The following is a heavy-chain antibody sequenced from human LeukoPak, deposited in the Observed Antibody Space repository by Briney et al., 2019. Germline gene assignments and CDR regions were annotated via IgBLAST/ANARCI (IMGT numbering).Heavy chain of an antibody. CDR3: AAGEAGFDY. V-gene: IGHV4-39*01. D-gene: IGHD3-10*01. CDR2: IYYSGST. CDR1: GGSISSSSYY. J-gene: IGHJ4*02. Sequence: SETLSLTCTVSGGSISSSSYYWGWIRQPPGKGLEWIGSIYYSGSTYYNPSPKSRVTISVDTSKDQFSLKLSSVTAADTAVYYCAAGEAGFDYWAREPWSPSPQ.